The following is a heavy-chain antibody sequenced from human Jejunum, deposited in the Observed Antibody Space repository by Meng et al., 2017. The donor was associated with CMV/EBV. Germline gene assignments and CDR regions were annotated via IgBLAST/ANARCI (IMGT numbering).Heavy chain of an antibody. J-gene: IGHJ1*01. CDR2: LNHGGIT. V-gene: IGHV4-34*01. CDR1: GGSLTGHY. CDR3: ARGGKRVVAMGYYQH. Sequence: GGSLTGHYWAWIRQSPGKGLEWIGELNHGGITDYNPSLKSRVTISIDTSKNEFSLQLSSVSGADSAVYYCARGGKRVVAMGYYQHWGQGTLVTVSS. D-gene: IGHD5-12*01.